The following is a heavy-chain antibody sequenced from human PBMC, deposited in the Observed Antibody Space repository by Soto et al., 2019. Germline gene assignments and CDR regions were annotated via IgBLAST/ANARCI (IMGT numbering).Heavy chain of an antibody. CDR2: ISTGGGRS. V-gene: IGHV3-23*01. CDR1: GFTLSNYA. CDR3: ASRSGSYYTAFDY. J-gene: IGHJ4*02. Sequence: GGSLRLSCAASGFTLSNYASSWVRQAPGKGLEWVSDISTGGGRSDYADSVEGRFTISRDNSKNTLFLQMNSLRAEDTALYYCASRSGSYYTAFDYWGQGILVTVSS. D-gene: IGHD3-10*01.